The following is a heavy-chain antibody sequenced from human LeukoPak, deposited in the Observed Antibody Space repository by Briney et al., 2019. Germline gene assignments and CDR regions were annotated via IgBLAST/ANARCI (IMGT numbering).Heavy chain of an antibody. CDR2: ISYDGSNK. D-gene: IGHD6-19*01. CDR3: ASSPGHPGVAGLFDY. Sequence: GRSLRLSCAASGFTFSSYAMHWVRQAPGKGLEWVAVISYDGSNKYYADSVKGRFTISRDNSKNTLYLQMNSLKAEDTAVYYCASSPGHPGVAGLFDYWGQGTLVTVSS. J-gene: IGHJ4*02. CDR1: GFTFSSYA. V-gene: IGHV3-30-3*01.